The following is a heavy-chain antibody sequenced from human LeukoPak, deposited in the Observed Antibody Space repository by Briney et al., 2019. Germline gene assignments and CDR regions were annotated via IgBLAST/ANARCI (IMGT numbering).Heavy chain of an antibody. CDR1: GGSISSYY. V-gene: IGHV4-59*08. J-gene: IGHJ4*02. Sequence: SETLSLTCTVSGGSISSYYWSWIRQPPGKGLEWIGYIYYSGSTNYNPSLKSRVTISVDTSKNQFSLKLSSVTAADTAVYYCARQPRLRITMVRGQPAEIDYWGQGTLVTVSS. CDR2: IYYSGST. CDR3: ARQPRLRITMVRGQPAEIDY. D-gene: IGHD3-10*01.